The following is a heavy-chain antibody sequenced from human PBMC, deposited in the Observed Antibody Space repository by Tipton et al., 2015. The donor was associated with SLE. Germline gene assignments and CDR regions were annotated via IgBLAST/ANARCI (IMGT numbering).Heavy chain of an antibody. Sequence: LRLSCTVSGGSISSYYWSWIRQPPGKGLELIGYIYYSGSTNYNPSLKSRVTISVDTSKNQFSLKLSSVTAADTAVYYCARGISIAAAGTFDYWGQGTLVTVSS. CDR2: IYYSGST. J-gene: IGHJ4*02. V-gene: IGHV4-59*01. CDR1: GGSISSYY. D-gene: IGHD6-13*01. CDR3: ARGISIAAAGTFDY.